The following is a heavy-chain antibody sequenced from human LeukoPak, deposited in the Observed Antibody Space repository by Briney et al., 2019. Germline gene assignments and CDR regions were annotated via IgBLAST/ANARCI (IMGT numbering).Heavy chain of an antibody. V-gene: IGHV1-69*13. Sequence: SVKVSCKASGGTFSSYAISWVRQAPGQGLEWMGGIIPIFGTANYAQKFQGRVTITADESTSTAYMELSSLRSEDTAVYYCARVSCSGVSCYHYYYMDVWGTGTTVTVSS. D-gene: IGHD2-15*01. CDR2: IIPIFGTA. CDR3: ARVSCSGVSCYHYYYMDV. J-gene: IGHJ6*03. CDR1: GGTFSSYA.